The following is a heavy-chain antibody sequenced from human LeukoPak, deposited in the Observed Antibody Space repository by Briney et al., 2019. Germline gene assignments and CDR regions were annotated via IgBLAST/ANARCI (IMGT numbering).Heavy chain of an antibody. CDR3: ARLGSPVDAPMVIRY. D-gene: IGHD5-18*01. CDR2: IYYSGST. V-gene: IGHV4-59*08. CDR1: GGSFSGYY. J-gene: IGHJ4*02. Sequence: SETLSLTCAVYGGSFSGYYWSWIRQPPGKGLEWIGYIYYSGSTNYNPSLKSRVTISVDTSKNQFSLKLSSVTAADTAVYYCARLGSPVDAPMVIRYWGLGTLVTVSS.